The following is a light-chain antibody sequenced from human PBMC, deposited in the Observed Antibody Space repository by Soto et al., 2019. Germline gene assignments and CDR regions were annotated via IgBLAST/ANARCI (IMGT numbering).Light chain of an antibody. V-gene: IGLV2-14*01. Sequence: QSVLTQPASVSGSPGPSITISCTGTSSDLGTYNYVSWYQLHPGKAPKLMVYEDSNRPSGVSNRFSGSKSCNTASLTISVLQAEDEADYHFSSYTSSSTYVFGTGSKVTLL. CDR2: EDS. CDR1: SSDLGTYNY. J-gene: IGLJ1*01. CDR3: SSYTSSSTYV.